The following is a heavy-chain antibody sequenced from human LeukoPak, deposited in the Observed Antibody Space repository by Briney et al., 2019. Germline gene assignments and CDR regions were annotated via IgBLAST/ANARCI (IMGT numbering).Heavy chain of an antibody. CDR3: ARDKSEMATILDY. V-gene: IGHV3-21*01. Sequence: PGGSLRLSCAASGFTFSSYSMNWVRQAPGKGLEWASSISSSSSYIYYADSVKGRFTISRDNAKNSLYLQMNSLRAEDTAVYYCARDKSEMATILDYWGQGTLVTVSS. CDR1: GFTFSSYS. CDR2: ISSSSSYI. D-gene: IGHD5-24*01. J-gene: IGHJ4*02.